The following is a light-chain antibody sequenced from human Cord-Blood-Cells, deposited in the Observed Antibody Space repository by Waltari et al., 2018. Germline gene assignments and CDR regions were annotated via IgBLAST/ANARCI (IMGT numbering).Light chain of an antibody. CDR3: QSYDSSLSGYV. Sequence: QSVLTQPPSVSGAPGQRVTISCTGSSSNIGAGYDVHWYQQLPGTAPKLLLYGNSNRPSGVPYRLSGSMCGISPSLAITGLQAEDEADYYCQSYDSSLSGYVIGTGTKVTVL. J-gene: IGLJ1*01. CDR1: SSNIGAGYD. CDR2: GNS. V-gene: IGLV1-40*01.